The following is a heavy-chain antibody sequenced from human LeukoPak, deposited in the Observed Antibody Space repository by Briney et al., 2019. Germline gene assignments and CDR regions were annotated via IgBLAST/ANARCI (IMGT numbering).Heavy chain of an antibody. CDR3: ARGGYYCDSSGYSSA. V-gene: IGHV1-2*02. D-gene: IGHD3-22*01. J-gene: IGHJ4*02. Sequence: ASVKVSCKASGYTFTGYYMHWVRQAPGQGLEWMGWINPNSGGTNYAQKFQGRVTMTRDTSISTAYMELSRLRSDDTAVYYCARGGYYCDSSGYSSAWGQGTLVTVSS. CDR1: GYTFTGYY. CDR2: INPNSGGT.